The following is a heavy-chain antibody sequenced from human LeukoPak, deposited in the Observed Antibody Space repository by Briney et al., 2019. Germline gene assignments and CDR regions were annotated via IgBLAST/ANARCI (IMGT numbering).Heavy chain of an antibody. CDR1: GGSISSGGYY. J-gene: IGHJ4*02. Sequence: PSQTLSLTCTVSGGSISSGGYYRSWIRQHPGKGLEWIGYIYYSGSTYYNPSLKSRVTISVDTSKNQFSLKLSSVTAADTAVYYCARDSQGLSSGYYRGFDYWGQGTLVTVSS. CDR3: ARDSQGLSSGYYRGFDY. D-gene: IGHD3-22*01. V-gene: IGHV4-31*03. CDR2: IYYSGST.